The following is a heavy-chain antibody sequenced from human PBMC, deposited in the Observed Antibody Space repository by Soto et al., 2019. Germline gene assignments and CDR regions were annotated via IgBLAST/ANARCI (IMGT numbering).Heavy chain of an antibody. Sequence: ASVKVSCKDSGYTFTSYGISWVRQAPGQGLELMGWISAYNGNTNYAQKLQGRVTMTTDTSTSTAYMELRSLRSDDTAVYYCARDLTQYYDFWSGYYAAYYYYYGMDVWGQGTTVTGSS. J-gene: IGHJ6*02. D-gene: IGHD3-3*01. CDR3: ARDLTQYYDFWSGYYAAYYYYYGMDV. CDR2: ISAYNGNT. V-gene: IGHV1-18*01. CDR1: GYTFTSYG.